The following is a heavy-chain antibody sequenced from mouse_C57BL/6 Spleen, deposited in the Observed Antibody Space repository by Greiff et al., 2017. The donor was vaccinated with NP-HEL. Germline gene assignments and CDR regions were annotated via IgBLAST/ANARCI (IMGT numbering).Heavy chain of an antibody. CDR1: GYTFTSYW. CDR2: INPSNGGT. D-gene: IGHD6-1*01. V-gene: IGHV1-53*01. Sequence: QVQLQQSGAELVRPGTSVKVSCKASGYTFTSYWMHWVKQRPGQGLEWIGNINPSNGGTNYNEKFKSKATLTVDKTSSTAYMQLSSLASEDSAVYYCASKSSLGYWGQGTTLTVSS. CDR3: ASKSSLGY. J-gene: IGHJ2*01.